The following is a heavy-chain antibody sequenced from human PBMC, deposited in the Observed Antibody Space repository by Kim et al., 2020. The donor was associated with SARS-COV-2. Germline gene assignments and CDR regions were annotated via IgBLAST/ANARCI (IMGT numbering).Heavy chain of an antibody. J-gene: IGHJ6*02. CDR1: GGTFSSYA. D-gene: IGHD6-19*01. Sequence: SVKVSCKASGGTFSSYAISWVRQAPGQGLEWMGGIIPIFGTANYAQKFQGRVTITADESTSTAYMELSSLRSEDTAVYYCARETIGSGWYSVWGYYYYGMDVWGQGTTVTVSS. V-gene: IGHV1-69*13. CDR2: IIPIFGTA. CDR3: ARETIGSGWYSVWGYYYYGMDV.